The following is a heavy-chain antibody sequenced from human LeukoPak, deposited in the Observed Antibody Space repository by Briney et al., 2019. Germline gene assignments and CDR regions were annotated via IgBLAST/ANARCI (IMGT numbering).Heavy chain of an antibody. D-gene: IGHD2-2*01. CDR1: GGSISSSSYY. CDR3: ARPRPDCSSTSCSHNWFDP. CDR2: IYYSGST. J-gene: IGHJ5*02. V-gene: IGHV4-39*01. Sequence: PSETLSLTCTVSGGSISSSSYYWAWSRQPPGKGLEWSGSIYYSGSTYYNPSLKSRVTISVDTSKNQFSLKLSSVTAADTAVYYCARPRPDCSSTSCSHNWFDPWGQGTLVTVSS.